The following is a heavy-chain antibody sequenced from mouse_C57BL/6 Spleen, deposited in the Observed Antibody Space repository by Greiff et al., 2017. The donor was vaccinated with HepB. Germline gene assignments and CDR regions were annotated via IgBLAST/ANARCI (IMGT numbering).Heavy chain of an antibody. CDR1: GFTFSDYY. V-gene: IGHV5-16*01. CDR3: AREGDSNYHYFDY. CDR2: INYDGSST. Sequence: EVNVVESEGGLVQPGSSMKLSCTASGFTFSDYYMAWVRQVPEKGLEWVANINYDGSSTYYLDSLKSRFIISRDNAKNILYLQMSSLKSEDTATYYCAREGDSNYHYFDYWGQGTTLTVSS. D-gene: IGHD2-5*01. J-gene: IGHJ2*01.